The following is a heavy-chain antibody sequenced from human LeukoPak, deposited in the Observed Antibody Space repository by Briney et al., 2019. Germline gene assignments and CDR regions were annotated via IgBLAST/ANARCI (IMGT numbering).Heavy chain of an antibody. J-gene: IGHJ4*02. D-gene: IGHD4-11*01. CDR3: AKDKSNSWSFDY. V-gene: IGHV3-30*02. CDR1: GFTFRSFG. CDR2: ISFNGGYN. Sequence: PGGSLRLSCAASGFTFRSFGIHWVRQAPGKGLEWVAYISFNGGYNYYGDSVKGRFTISRDNSKNTLWLQMNSLSAEDTAMYYCAKDKSNSWSFDYWGQGTLVTVSS.